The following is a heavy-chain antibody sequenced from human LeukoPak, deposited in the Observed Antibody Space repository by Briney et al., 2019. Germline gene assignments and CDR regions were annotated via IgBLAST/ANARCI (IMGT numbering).Heavy chain of an antibody. J-gene: IGHJ1*01. CDR3: ARAYKDRSLAGKKEFFQH. CDR2: IYSGGST. V-gene: IGHV3-53*01. D-gene: IGHD6-19*01. Sequence: GGSLRLSCAASGFTVSSNYMSWVRQAPGKGLEWVSVIYSGGSTYYADSVKGRFTISRDNSKNTLYLQMNSLRAEDTAVYYCARAYKDRSLAGKKEFFQHWGQGTLVTVSS. CDR1: GFTVSSNY.